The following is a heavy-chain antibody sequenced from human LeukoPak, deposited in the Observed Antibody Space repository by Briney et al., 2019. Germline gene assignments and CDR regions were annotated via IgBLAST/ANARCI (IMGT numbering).Heavy chain of an antibody. J-gene: IGHJ6*02. CDR1: GFSFGRYE. D-gene: IGHD3-22*01. CDR2: ISTTGSTV. Sequence: GGSLRLSCAASGFSFGRYEMNWVRQAPGKGLEWVSYISTTGSTVYYADSVEGRFTMSRDNAKNLLYLQMNSLRAEDAAVCYCAKDFPHYYESSHGMDAGGQGTTVTVSS. V-gene: IGHV3-48*03. CDR3: AKDFPHYYESSHGMDA.